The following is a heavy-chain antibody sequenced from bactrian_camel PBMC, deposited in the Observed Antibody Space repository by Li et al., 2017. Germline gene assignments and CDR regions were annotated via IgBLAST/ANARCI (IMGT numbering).Heavy chain of an antibody. V-gene: IGHV3S53*01. D-gene: IGHD6*01. CDR2: VDADGAT. CDR1: GYTYSSYSMGWF. CDR3: ASAAYNSNWSRLEKRYYKY. J-gene: IGHJ4*01. Sequence: HVQLVESGGGSVQPGGSLTLPCAASGYTYSSYSMGWFMGWYRQAPGKEREGVASVDADGATAVADSVKGRFTVSKDHEKNVLYLQMNSLQPDDTAIYYCASAAYNSNWSRLEKRYYKYWGQGTQVTVS.